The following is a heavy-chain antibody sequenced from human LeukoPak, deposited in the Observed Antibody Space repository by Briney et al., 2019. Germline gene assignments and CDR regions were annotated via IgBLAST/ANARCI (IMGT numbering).Heavy chain of an antibody. CDR3: ARDRYSSSWYTGIGYYYGMDV. CDR2: IKQDGSAK. V-gene: IGHV3-7*01. Sequence: GGTLRLSCAVSGLTFSSYWMSWVRQAPGKGLEWVGKIKQDGSAKYYADSVKGRFTISRDNAKNSLYLQMNSLRGEDTAVYYCARDRYSSSWYTGIGYYYGMDVWGQGTTVTVSS. J-gene: IGHJ6*02. CDR1: GLTFSSYW. D-gene: IGHD6-13*01.